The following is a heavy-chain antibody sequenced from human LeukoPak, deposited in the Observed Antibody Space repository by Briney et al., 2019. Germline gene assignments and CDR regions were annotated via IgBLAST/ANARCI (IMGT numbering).Heavy chain of an antibody. V-gene: IGHV3-23*01. J-gene: IGHJ5*02. CDR1: GFTFSSYG. D-gene: IGHD5-12*01. CDR3: AKDGYSGYDWFDP. Sequence: GGSLRLSCAASGFTFSSYGRSWVRQAPGKGLEWVSAISGSGGSTYYADSVKGRFTISRDNSKNTLYLQMNSLRAEDTAVYYCAKDGYSGYDWFDPWGQGTLVTVSS. CDR2: ISGSGGST.